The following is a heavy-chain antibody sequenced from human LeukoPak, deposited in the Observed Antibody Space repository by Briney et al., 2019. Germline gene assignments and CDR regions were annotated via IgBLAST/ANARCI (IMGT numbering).Heavy chain of an antibody. CDR1: GFTFRSYS. CDR2: ISGMSSTI. CDR3: ARDSSDAYNPEPGY. J-gene: IGHJ4*02. D-gene: IGHD5-24*01. Sequence: GGSLRLSCAASGFTFRSYSMTWVRQAPGKGLEWVSFISGMSSTIYYADSVKGRFTISRDNAKNSVYLQMNSLRDEDTAVYYCARDSSDAYNPEPGYWGQGTLVTVSS. V-gene: IGHV3-48*02.